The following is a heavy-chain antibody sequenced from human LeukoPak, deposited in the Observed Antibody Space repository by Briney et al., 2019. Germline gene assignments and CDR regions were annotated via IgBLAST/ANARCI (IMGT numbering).Heavy chain of an antibody. CDR3: ARGDYGGTTSEFDY. V-gene: IGHV4-34*01. Sequence: SETLSLTXAAFGEPFSGFYWSWIRQPPGKGLEWIGEINHSGRTNYNPSLKSRVTISVDPTKNQFSLKLNSVIAADTAVYYCARGDYGGTTSEFDYWGQGTLVTVSS. CDR1: GEPFSGFY. CDR2: INHSGRT. D-gene: IGHD4-23*01. J-gene: IGHJ4*02.